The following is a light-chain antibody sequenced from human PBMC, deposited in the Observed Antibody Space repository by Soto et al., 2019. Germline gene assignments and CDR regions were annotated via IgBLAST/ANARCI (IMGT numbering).Light chain of an antibody. CDR1: SSDVGTYNL. V-gene: IGLV2-23*01. Sequence: QSVLTQPASVSGSPGQSTTITCTGTSSDVGTYNLVSWYQQHPGKAPKLMIYATTERPSGVSNRFSASKSGNTASLTISGLQAEDEADYYCCSYAGSSTWVFGGGTKLTVL. CDR2: ATT. CDR3: CSYAGSSTWV. J-gene: IGLJ2*01.